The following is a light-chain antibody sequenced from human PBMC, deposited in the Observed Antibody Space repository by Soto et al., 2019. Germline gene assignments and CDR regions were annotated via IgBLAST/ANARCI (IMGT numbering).Light chain of an antibody. Sequence: VMRQSPATLAACRGKRYILSGRASQSINNNLAWYQRTHGQAPRLLIYGASTRATGIPERLSGSGYGTALTITISSLKSEDFEAYLCQQYDNWRLTFGGGTKVDIK. J-gene: IGKJ4*01. CDR3: QQYDNWRLT. CDR1: QSINNN. V-gene: IGKV3-15*01. CDR2: GAS.